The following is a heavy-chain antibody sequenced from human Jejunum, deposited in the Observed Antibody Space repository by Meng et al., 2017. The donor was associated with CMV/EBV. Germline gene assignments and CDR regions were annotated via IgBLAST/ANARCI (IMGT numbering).Heavy chain of an antibody. V-gene: IGHV4-34*01. J-gene: IGHJ4*02. CDR3: ARGLDNYYDMT. CDR1: GGSFTGYY. CDR2: VNHRGDS. D-gene: IGHD3-22*01. Sequence: HTCEIHGGSFTGYYCAWIRQPPGKELEWIGEVNHRGDSDYNPSLNGRVTILVDTSKKQSSLKLNSVTAADTAVYYCARGLDNYYDMTWGQGILVTVSS.